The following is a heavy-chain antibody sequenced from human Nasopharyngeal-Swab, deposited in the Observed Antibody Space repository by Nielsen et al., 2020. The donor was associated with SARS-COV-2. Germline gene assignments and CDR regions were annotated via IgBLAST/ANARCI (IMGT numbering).Heavy chain of an antibody. CDR3: ARGSLPLYDILTSYYPPFDY. CDR2: IYYSGST. D-gene: IGHD3-9*01. V-gene: IGHV4-39*07. J-gene: IGHJ4*01. Sequence: WIRQPPGKGLEWIGSIYYSGSTYYNPSLKRRVTISVDTSKNQFSLKLSSVTAADTAVYYCARGSLPLYDILTSYYPPFDYWGQGTLVTASS.